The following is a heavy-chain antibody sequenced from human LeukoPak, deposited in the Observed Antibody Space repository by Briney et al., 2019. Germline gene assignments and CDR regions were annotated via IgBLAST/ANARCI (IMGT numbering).Heavy chain of an antibody. Sequence: GGALQISWKGSGYRSTNYWIGWVRQMPGKGLEWMGIIDFGDSDTRYSPSFQGQVTISADKSITTAYLQWSSLKASDTAISYCARHPSYTSGWPLDYWGQGTLVTVSS. V-gene: IGHV5-51*01. J-gene: IGHJ4*02. CDR3: ARHPSYTSGWPLDY. CDR2: IDFGDSDT. D-gene: IGHD6-25*01. CDR1: GYRSTNYW.